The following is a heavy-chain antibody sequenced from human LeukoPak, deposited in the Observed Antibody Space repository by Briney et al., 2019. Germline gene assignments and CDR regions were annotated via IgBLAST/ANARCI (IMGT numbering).Heavy chain of an antibody. Sequence: PGGSLRLSCAASGFTFSSYRMSWVRQPQGRGLEWVSSISASSNNIYYADSVKGRFTVSRDNAKNSLYLQINSLRDEDTALYYCASAIVVAPAGGSFHCWGQGTLVTVSS. J-gene: IGHJ4*02. D-gene: IGHD3-22*01. V-gene: IGHV3-48*02. CDR2: ISASSNNI. CDR1: GFTFSSYR. CDR3: ASAIVVAPAGGSFHC.